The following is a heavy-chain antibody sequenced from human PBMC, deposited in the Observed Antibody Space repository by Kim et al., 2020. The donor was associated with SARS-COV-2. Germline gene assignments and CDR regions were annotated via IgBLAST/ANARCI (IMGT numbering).Heavy chain of an antibody. V-gene: IGHV3-9*01. CDR3: AKVPGGSYLNDAFDI. J-gene: IGHJ3*02. CDR2: ISWNSGSI. Sequence: GGSLRLSCAASGFTFDDYAMHWVRQAPGKGLEWVSGISWNSGSIGYADSVKGRFTISRDNAKNSLYLQMNSLRAEDTALYYCAKVPGGSYLNDAFDIWGQGTMVTVSS. CDR1: GFTFDDYA. D-gene: IGHD1-26*01.